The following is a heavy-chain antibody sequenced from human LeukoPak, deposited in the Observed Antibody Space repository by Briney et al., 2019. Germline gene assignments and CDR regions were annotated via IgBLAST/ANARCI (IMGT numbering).Heavy chain of an antibody. J-gene: IGHJ6*03. CDR2: INHSGST. V-gene: IGHV4-34*01. CDR1: GGSFSGYY. Sequence: SETLSLTCAVYGGSFSGYYWSWIRQPPGKGLEWIGEINHSGSTNYNPSLKSRVTMLVDTSKAQFSLKPSSVTAADTAVYYCARPNTLNTAYYYMDVWGKGTTVTVSS. D-gene: IGHD2-21*02. CDR3: ARPNTLNTAYYYMDV.